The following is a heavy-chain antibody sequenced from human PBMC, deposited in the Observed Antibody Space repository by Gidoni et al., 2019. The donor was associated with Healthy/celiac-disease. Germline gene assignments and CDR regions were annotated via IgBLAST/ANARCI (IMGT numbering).Heavy chain of an antibody. J-gene: IGHJ6*02. CDR1: GYTLTELS. V-gene: IGHV1-24*01. CDR3: ATGVYYYDSSGYFIGFMDV. CDR2: FDPEDGET. Sequence: QVQLVQSGAEVKKPGASVKVSCKVSGYTLTELSMHWVRQAPGTGLEWMGGFDPEDGETIYAQKFQGRVTMTEDTSTDTAYMELSSLRSEDTAVYYCATGVYYYDSSGYFIGFMDVWGQGTTVTVSS. D-gene: IGHD3-22*01.